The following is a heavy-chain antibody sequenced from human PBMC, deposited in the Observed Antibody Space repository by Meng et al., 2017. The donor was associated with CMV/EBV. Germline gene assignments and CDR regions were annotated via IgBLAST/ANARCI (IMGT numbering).Heavy chain of an antibody. J-gene: IGHJ4*02. V-gene: IGHV3-23*01. CDR1: GFTFSSYA. Sequence: GESLKISCAASGFTFSSYAMSWVRQAPGKGLEWVSAISGSGGSTYYADSVKGRFTISRDNSKNTLYLQMNSLRAEDTAVYYCAKEAIYDFWSGTGYWGQGTRVTVSS. CDR2: ISGSGGST. D-gene: IGHD3-3*01. CDR3: AKEAIYDFWSGTGY.